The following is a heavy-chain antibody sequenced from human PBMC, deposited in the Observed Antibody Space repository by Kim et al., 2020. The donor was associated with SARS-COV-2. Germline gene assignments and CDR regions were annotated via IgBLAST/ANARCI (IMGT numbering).Heavy chain of an antibody. CDR1: GGSFSGYY. J-gene: IGHJ6*03. D-gene: IGHD5-12*01. Sequence: SETLSLTCAVYGGSFSGYYWSWIRQPPGKGLEWIGEINHSGSTNYNPSLKSRVTISVDTSKHQFSLKLSSVPAADTAVYYCAGGRGRRWLQLPPFDYYYYMDVWGKGTTVTVSS. V-gene: IGHV4-34*01. CDR3: AGGRGRRWLQLPPFDYYYYMDV. CDR2: INHSGST.